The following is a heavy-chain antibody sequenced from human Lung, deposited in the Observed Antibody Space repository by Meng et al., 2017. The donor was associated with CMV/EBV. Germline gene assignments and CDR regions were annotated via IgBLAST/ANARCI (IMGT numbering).Heavy chain of an antibody. D-gene: IGHD2-15*01. CDR3: ARAPPYCSGGPCYSFDH. CDR1: VGRYT. CDR2: IIPILAVT. Sequence: VGRYTPSWVRQPPRQGIEWMGSIIPILAVTNYAQNFQGRVKITADKSTFTAYMELISLESEDTAVYYCARAPPYCSGGPCYSFDHWGQGTLVTVSS. V-gene: IGHV1-69*02. J-gene: IGHJ4*02.